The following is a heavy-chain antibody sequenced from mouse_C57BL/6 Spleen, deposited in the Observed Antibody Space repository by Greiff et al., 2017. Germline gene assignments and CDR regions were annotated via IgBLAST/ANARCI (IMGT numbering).Heavy chain of an antibody. CDR1: GYKFTDYE. V-gene: IGHV1-15*01. CDR3: TRRGIFITTVVAHFDY. D-gene: IGHD1-1*01. CDR2: IDPETGGT. Sequence: QVQLKQSGAELVRPGASVTLSCKASGYKFTDYEMHWVKQTPVHGLEWIGAIDPETGGTAYNQKFKGKAILTADKSSSTAYMELRSLTSEDSAVYYCTRRGIFITTVVAHFDYWGQGTTLTVSS. J-gene: IGHJ2*01.